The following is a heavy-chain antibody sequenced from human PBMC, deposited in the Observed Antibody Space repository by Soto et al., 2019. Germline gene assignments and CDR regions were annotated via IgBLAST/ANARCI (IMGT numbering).Heavy chain of an antibody. V-gene: IGHV1-3*01. CDR3: ARAIAAAENYYYYMDV. Sequence: ASVKVSSNASGYTFASYSMHWVRQAPGKRLEWMGWINAGNGNTKYSQKFQGRVTITRDTSASTAYMELSSLRSEDTAVYYCARAIAAAENYYYYMDVWGKGTTVTVSS. J-gene: IGHJ6*03. CDR1: GYTFASYS. D-gene: IGHD6-13*01. CDR2: INAGNGNT.